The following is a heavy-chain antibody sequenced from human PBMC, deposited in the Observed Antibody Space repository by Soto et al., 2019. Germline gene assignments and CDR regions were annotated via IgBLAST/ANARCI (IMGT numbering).Heavy chain of an antibody. CDR3: ARGAGPGLDY. J-gene: IGHJ4*02. CDR1: GGSFSGYY. D-gene: IGHD6-13*01. Sequence: SETLSLTCAVYGGSFSGYYWSWIRQPPGKGLEWIGEINHSGSTNYNPPLKSRVTISVDTSKNQFSLKLSSVTAADTAVYYCARGAGPGLDYWGQGTLVTVSS. V-gene: IGHV4-34*01. CDR2: INHSGST.